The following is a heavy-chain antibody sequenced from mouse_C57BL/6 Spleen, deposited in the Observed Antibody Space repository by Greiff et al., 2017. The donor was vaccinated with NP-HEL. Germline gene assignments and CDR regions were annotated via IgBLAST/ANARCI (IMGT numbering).Heavy chain of an antibody. D-gene: IGHD2-4*01. Sequence: EVKLMESGGGLVKPGGSLKLSCAASGFTFSSYTMSWVRQTPEKRLEWVATISGGGGNTYYPDSVKGRFTISRDNAKNTLYLQMSSLRSEDTALYYCARQDDYDAGYAMDYWGQGTSVTVSS. CDR3: ARQDDYDAGYAMDY. CDR1: GFTFSSYT. J-gene: IGHJ4*01. V-gene: IGHV5-9*01. CDR2: ISGGGGNT.